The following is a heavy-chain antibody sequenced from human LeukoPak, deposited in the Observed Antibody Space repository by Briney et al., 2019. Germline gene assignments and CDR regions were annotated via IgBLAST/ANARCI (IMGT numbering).Heavy chain of an antibody. CDR3: ARTSGVSAAGSPYYFDY. Sequence: EASVKVSCTASGYTFHNYGISWVRQAPGQGLEWMGWISPYSGNTDYTERLQGRVTMTTDTSTTTAFMELRSLRSDDTAVYYCARTSGVSAAGSPYYFDYWGQGTLVTVSS. V-gene: IGHV1-18*01. D-gene: IGHD6-13*01. CDR1: GYTFHNYG. CDR2: ISPYSGNT. J-gene: IGHJ4*02.